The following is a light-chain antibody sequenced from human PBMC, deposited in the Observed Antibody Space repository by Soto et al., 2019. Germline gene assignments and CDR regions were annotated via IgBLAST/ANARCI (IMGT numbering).Light chain of an antibody. V-gene: IGKV3D-15*01. J-gene: IGKJ4*01. CDR2: DAS. Sequence: IVMTQSPATLSVSPGERATLSCRASQSVSSNLAWYQQKPGQAPSLLIYDASTRATGIPARFSGSGSGTEFTLTISSLQSEDFAVYYCQQYNNWPLLTFGGGTKVEIK. CDR1: QSVSSN. CDR3: QQYNNWPLLT.